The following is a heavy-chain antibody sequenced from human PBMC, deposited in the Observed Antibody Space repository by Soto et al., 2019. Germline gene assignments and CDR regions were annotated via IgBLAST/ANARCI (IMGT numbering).Heavy chain of an antibody. CDR2: ISYDGSHK. D-gene: IGHD1-1*01. CDR1: GFTFSTYG. V-gene: IGHV3-30*18. J-gene: IGHJ4*02. Sequence: QVPLVESGGGVVQPGRSLRLSCAASGFTFSTYGMHWVRQAPGKGLEWVAVISYDGSHKFYADSVKGRFTISRDNSKNTLYLQMNSLRGEDTAVYYCAKSPAPWGTRSYFDYWGQGTLVTVSS. CDR3: AKSPAPWGTRSYFDY.